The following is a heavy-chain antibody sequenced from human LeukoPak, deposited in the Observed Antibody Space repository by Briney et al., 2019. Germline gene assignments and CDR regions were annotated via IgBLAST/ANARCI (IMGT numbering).Heavy chain of an antibody. V-gene: IGHV4-59*08. CDR2: ICYSGSI. Sequence: SETPSLTCIVSGDSITNHYWSLIRRPPGKGLEWIGYICYSGSINYNPSLKSRVTISVDTSRNQFSLNLNSVTAADSAVYYCARRPRSDYGDYVPHYNFDYWGRGTLVTVS. J-gene: IGHJ4*02. CDR3: ARRPRSDYGDYVPHYNFDY. D-gene: IGHD4-17*01. CDR1: GDSITNHY.